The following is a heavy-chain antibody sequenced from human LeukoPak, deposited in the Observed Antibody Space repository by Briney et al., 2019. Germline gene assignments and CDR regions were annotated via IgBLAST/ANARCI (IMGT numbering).Heavy chain of an antibody. CDR1: GYTFTSYG. J-gene: IGHJ5*02. D-gene: IGHD2-2*01. CDR3: ARGDIVVVPAATSPRFDP. Sequence: ASVKVSFKASGYTFTSYGISWVRQAPGQGLEWMGWISAYNGNTNYAQKLQGRVTMTTDTSTSTAYMELRSLRSDDTAVYYCARGDIVVVPAATSPRFDPWGQGTLVTVSS. CDR2: ISAYNGNT. V-gene: IGHV1-18*04.